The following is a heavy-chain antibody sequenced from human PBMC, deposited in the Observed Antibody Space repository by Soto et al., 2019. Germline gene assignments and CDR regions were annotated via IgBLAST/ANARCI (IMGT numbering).Heavy chain of an antibody. J-gene: IGHJ4*02. D-gene: IGHD3-3*01. CDR3: ARAPETPPIFGVVRPYFFDF. CDR2: IFSSDSF. CDR1: GGSISSGVSY. V-gene: IGHV4-31*03. Sequence: QVQLQESGPGLVKSSQTLSLTCTVSGGSISSGVSYCSWIRQRPGKGLEWIGYIFSSDSFYYSPSLKGRVVILADTSKHQFTLNLSSVTDADTAVYYCARAPETPPIFGVVRPYFFDFWGQGTLVTVSS.